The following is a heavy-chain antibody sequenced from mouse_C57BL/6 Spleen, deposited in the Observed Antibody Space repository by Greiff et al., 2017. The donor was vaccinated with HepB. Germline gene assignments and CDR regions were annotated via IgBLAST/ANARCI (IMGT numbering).Heavy chain of an antibody. CDR1: GYTFTSYW. D-gene: IGHD2-4*01. CDR2: IYPGSGST. CDR3: ARGEDDYDPFAY. Sequence: VKLQQPGAELVKPGASVKMSCKASGYTFTSYWITWVKQRPGQGLEWIGDIYPGSGSTNYNEKFKSKATLTVDTSSSTAYMQLSSLTSEDSAVYYCARGEDDYDPFAYWGQGTLVTVSA. V-gene: IGHV1-55*01. J-gene: IGHJ3*01.